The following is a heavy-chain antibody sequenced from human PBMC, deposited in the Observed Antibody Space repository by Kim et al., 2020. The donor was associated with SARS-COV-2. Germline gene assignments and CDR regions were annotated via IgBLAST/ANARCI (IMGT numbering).Heavy chain of an antibody. D-gene: IGHD7-27*01. CDR1: GYTFTSNH. V-gene: IGHV1-46*01. Sequence: ASVKVSCKASGYTFTSNHMHWVRQAPGQGLEWMGIITPSSDYTAYAQKFQDRVTMTRDTSTSTFYMELSSLRSEDMAVYYCVRDSSDHWAFDYWGQGTLVSVSS. CDR3: VRDSSDHWAFDY. CDR2: ITPSSDYT. J-gene: IGHJ4*02.